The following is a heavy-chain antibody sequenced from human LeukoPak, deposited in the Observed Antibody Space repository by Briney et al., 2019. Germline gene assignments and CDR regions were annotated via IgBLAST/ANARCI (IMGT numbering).Heavy chain of an antibody. CDR1: GGSISSGGYY. Sequence: SETLSLTCTVSGGSISSGGYYWSWIRQHPGKGLEWIGYIYYSGSTYYNPSLKSRVTISVDTSKNQFSLKLSSVTAADTAVYYCARVTTVAAFDPWGQGTLVTVSS. CDR2: IYYSGST. D-gene: IGHD4-23*01. J-gene: IGHJ5*02. CDR3: ARVTTVAAFDP. V-gene: IGHV4-31*03.